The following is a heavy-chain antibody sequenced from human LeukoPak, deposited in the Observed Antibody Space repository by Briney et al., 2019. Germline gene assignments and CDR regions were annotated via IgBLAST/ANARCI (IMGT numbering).Heavy chain of an antibody. CDR1: GHTFTTYY. J-gene: IGHJ4*02. CDR2: IIPIFGTA. D-gene: IGHD3-3*01. CDR3: ARDQYDFWSGYSSRFDY. V-gene: IGHV1-69*13. Sequence: GASVKVSCKASGHTFTTYYVHLVRQAPGQGLEWMGGIIPIFGTANYAQKFQGRVTITADESTSTAYMELSSLRSEDTAVYYCARDQYDFWSGYSSRFDYWGQGTLVTVSS.